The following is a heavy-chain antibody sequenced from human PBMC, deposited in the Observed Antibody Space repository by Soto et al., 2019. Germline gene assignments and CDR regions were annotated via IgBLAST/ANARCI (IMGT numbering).Heavy chain of an antibody. J-gene: IGHJ6*03. D-gene: IGHD2-2*01. CDR1: GFTFDDYG. CDR2: INWNGGST. Sequence: EVQLVESGGGVVRPGGSLRLSCAASGFTFDDYGMSWVRQAPGKGLEWVSGINWNGGSTGYADSVKGRFTISRDNAKNSLSLQMNSLRAEDTALYHCARVGMGYCSSTSCYEGYYYYMDVWGKGTTVTVSS. CDR3: ARVGMGYCSSTSCYEGYYYYMDV. V-gene: IGHV3-20*01.